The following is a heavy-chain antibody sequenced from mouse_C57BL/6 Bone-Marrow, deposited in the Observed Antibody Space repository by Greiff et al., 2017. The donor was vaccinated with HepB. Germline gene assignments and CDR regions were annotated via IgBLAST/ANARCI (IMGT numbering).Heavy chain of an antibody. CDR3: GRSGGWFSCFDV. Sequence: QVQLQQSGAELVRPGASVKLSCKASGYTFTDYYINWVKQRPGQGLEWIARIYPGSGNTYYNEKFKGKATLTAAKSSSTAYLQLSSLTSEDSAVYFCGRSGGWFSCFDVWGTGATVTVSS. D-gene: IGHD2-3*01. J-gene: IGHJ1*03. V-gene: IGHV1-76*01. CDR2: IYPGSGNT. CDR1: GYTFTDYY.